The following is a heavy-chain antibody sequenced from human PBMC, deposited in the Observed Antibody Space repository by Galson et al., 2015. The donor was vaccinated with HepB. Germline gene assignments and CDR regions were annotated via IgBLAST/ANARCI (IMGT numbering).Heavy chain of an antibody. J-gene: IGHJ3*02. CDR1: GGSFSGYY. CDR2: ISHSGST. D-gene: IGHD6-13*01. CDR3: ARLYEGGSSWFHGRPFDI. V-gene: IGHV4-34*01. Sequence: LSLTCAVHGGSFSGYYWSWIRHTPGKGLEWIGEISHSGSTNYNPSLKSRATISEDTSKKQFSLQVNSVTVADTAVYYCARLYEGGSSWFHGRPFDIWGQGTMVTVSS.